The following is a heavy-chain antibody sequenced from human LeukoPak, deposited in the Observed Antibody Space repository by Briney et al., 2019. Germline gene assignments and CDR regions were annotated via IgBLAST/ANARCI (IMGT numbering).Heavy chain of an antibody. D-gene: IGHD5-24*01. CDR1: GYTFSGYA. CDR3: ARGIWSATRVDYYLDN. CDR2: INAGNGHT. V-gene: IGHV1-3*01. J-gene: IGHJ4*02. Sequence: GASVKVSCKASGYTFSGYAIHWVRQAPGQRFERMGWINAGNGHTKYSQNFQGRVTITRDSSANIVYMELSSLTSEDTAVYYCARGIWSATRVDYYLDNWGQGTLVTVSS.